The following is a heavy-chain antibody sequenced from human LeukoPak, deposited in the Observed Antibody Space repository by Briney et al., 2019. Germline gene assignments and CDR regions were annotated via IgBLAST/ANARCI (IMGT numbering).Heavy chain of an antibody. CDR3: ARGPRFGELLWHWFDP. D-gene: IGHD3-10*01. J-gene: IGHJ5*02. CDR2: IYYSGYT. Sequence: SETLSLTCTVSGGSISSYYWSWIRQPPGKGLKWIGNIYYSGYTTYSPSLRSRVTISEDTSKNQFSLKLRSVTAADTAVYYCARGPRFGELLWHWFDPWGQGTLVTVSS. CDR1: GGSISSYY. V-gene: IGHV4-59*08.